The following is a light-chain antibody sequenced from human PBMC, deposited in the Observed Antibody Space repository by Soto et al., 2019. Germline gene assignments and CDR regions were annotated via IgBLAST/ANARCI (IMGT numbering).Light chain of an antibody. CDR2: GAS. CDR1: QTVSSN. CDR3: PQYNKWPYT. Sequence: EIVMTQSPATLSVSPGERVALSCRASQTVSSNFAWYQQKPGQAPRLVIYGASTRATGIPARFSGSGSGTDFTLTISSLQSDDFALYYCPQYNKWPYTFGQGTKLEIK. J-gene: IGKJ2*01. V-gene: IGKV3-15*01.